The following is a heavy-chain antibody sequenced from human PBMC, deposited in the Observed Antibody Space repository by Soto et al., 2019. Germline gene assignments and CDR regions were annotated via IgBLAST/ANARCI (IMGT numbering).Heavy chain of an antibody. CDR1: GFPFGNYW. CDR3: AKDTYYFDSSGYYVFDS. CDR2: IKPDGGNK. V-gene: IGHV3-7*01. D-gene: IGHD3-22*01. Sequence: GGPLRLSCTGSGFPFGNYWMSWVRQAPGKGLEWVANIKPDGGNKHYADSVQGRFTISRDNSKNTLYLQMNSLRAEDTAVYYCAKDTYYFDSSGYYVFDSWGQGTLVTVS. J-gene: IGHJ4*02.